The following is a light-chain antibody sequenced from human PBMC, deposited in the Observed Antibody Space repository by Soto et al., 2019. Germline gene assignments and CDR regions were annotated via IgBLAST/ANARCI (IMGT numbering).Light chain of an antibody. J-gene: IGKJ3*01. CDR2: DAS. V-gene: IGKV1-5*01. Sequence: DIQMTQSPSTLSASVGDRVTITCRASQRISSWLARYQQKPGKAPKLLIYDASSLESGVPSRFSGSGSGTEFTLTISSRQPDDFATYHCQQYNSDSLTFGPGTKVDIK. CDR3: QQYNSDSLT. CDR1: QRISSW.